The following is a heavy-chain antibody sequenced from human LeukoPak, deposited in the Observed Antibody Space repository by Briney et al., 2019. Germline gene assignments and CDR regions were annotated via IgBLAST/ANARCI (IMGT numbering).Heavy chain of an antibody. Sequence: GASVKVSCKASGYTFTSYGISWVRQAPGQGLEWMGWISAYNGNTNYAQKLQGRVTMTTDTSTSTAYMELRSLRSDDTAVYYCARDVLWFGESSLDAFDIWGQGTMVTVSS. V-gene: IGHV1-18*01. J-gene: IGHJ3*02. D-gene: IGHD3-10*01. CDR2: ISAYNGNT. CDR1: GYTFTSYG. CDR3: ARDVLWFGESSLDAFDI.